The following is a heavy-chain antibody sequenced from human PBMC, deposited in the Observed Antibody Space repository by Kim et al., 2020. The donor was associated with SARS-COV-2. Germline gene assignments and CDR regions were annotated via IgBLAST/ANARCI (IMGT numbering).Heavy chain of an antibody. V-gene: IGHV3-11*06. D-gene: IGHD1-26*01. Sequence: KGRFTISRDNAKNSLDLQMNSLGAEDTAVYYCARDRKGLVIVGATSAFDIWGQGTMVTVSS. J-gene: IGHJ3*02. CDR3: ARDRKGLVIVGATSAFDI.